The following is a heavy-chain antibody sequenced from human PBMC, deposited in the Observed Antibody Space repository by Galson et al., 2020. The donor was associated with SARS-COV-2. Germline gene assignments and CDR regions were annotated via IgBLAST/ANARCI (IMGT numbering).Heavy chain of an antibody. CDR1: EYSFLNYW. J-gene: IGHJ2*01. D-gene: IGHD7-27*01. CDR3: ARSPLPWASDL. Sequence: GESLKISCKGPEYSFLNYWIAWVRQMPGKGLEWMGIIYPGDSETIYSPSFQGQVTISADESISTAYLQWSSLKASDTAMYYCARSPLPWASDLWGRGTLVTVSS. CDR2: IYPGDSET. V-gene: IGHV5-51*01.